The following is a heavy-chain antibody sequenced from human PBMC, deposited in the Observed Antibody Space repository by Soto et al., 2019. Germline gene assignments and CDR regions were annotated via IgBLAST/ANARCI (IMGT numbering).Heavy chain of an antibody. V-gene: IGHV4-4*07. CDR2: IFANGHT. CDR1: GGSISEKY. J-gene: IGHJ5*02. CDR3: ARDFQNNWFDP. Sequence: SETLSLTCIVSGGSISEKYWNWVRQPPGKGLEWIGLIFANGHTDYNPSLKSRVTMSVDASKNQFSLKLSSVTAADTAVYYCARDFQNNWFDPWGQGTLVTVSS.